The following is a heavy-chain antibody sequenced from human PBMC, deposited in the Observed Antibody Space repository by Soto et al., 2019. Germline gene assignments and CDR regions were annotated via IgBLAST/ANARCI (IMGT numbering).Heavy chain of an antibody. CDR1: GFTVSTYG. V-gene: IGHV3-30*03. Sequence: QVQLVASGGGVVQPGGSLRLSCAVSGFTVSTYGMHWVRQAPGKGLEWVAVISRDGGTKYYADSVKGRFTISRDNSRNTLFLKMNSLRGDDMAVDYCTGDDASGYWVQGTLVTVAS. CDR2: ISRDGGTK. CDR3: TGDDASGY. D-gene: IGHD2-21*02. J-gene: IGHJ4*02.